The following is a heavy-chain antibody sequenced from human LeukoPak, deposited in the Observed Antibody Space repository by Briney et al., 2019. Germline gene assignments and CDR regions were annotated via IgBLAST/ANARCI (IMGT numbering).Heavy chain of an antibody. CDR2: IIPILGIA. Sequence: VTVSCTASGGTFSSYAISWVRHAPGQGMEWEGRIIPILGIADYAQKFQGRVTITPDKSTSTAYMELSSLRSEDTAVYYCARDPLTEDLYDCGGYFGYWGQGTLVTVSS. CDR3: ARDPLTEDLYDCGGYFGY. CDR1: GGTFSSYA. V-gene: IGHV1-69*10. D-gene: IGHD3-22*01. J-gene: IGHJ4*02.